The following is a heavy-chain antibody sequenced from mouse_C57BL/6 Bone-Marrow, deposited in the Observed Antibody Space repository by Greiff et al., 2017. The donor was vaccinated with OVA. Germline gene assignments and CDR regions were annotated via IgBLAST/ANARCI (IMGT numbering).Heavy chain of an antibody. Sequence: EVQLQQSGPVLVKPGASVKMSCKASGYTFTDYYMNWVKQSHGKSLEWIGVINPYNGGTSYNQKFKGKATLTVDKSSSTAYMELNSLTSEDSAVYDCAREVITTVVARGDWGQGTTLTVSS. CDR2: INPYNGGT. D-gene: IGHD1-1*01. J-gene: IGHJ2*01. CDR3: AREVITTVVARGD. V-gene: IGHV1-19*01. CDR1: GYTFTDYY.